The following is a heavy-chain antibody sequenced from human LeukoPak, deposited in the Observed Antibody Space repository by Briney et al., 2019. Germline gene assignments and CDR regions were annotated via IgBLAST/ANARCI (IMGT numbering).Heavy chain of an antibody. CDR1: GYTFTGYY. Sequence: GASVKVSCKASGYTFTGYYMHWVRQAPGQGLEWMGWINPNSGGTNYAQKFQGRVTMTRDTSISTAYMELSSLRSDDTAVYYCARSPDPPFLADYLDVWGKGTTVTVSS. J-gene: IGHJ6*03. CDR3: ARSPDPPFLADYLDV. CDR2: INPNSGGT. V-gene: IGHV1-2*02.